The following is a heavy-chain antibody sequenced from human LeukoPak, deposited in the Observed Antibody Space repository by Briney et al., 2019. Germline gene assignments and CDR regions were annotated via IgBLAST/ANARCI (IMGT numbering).Heavy chain of an antibody. V-gene: IGHV1-18*04. CDR1: GYTFTSYG. CDR3: ARVPVLWFGEFNFQH. CDR2: ISAYNGNT. D-gene: IGHD3-10*01. Sequence: ASVKVSCKASGYTFTSYGISWVRQAPGQRLEWIGWISAYNGNTNYAQKLQGRVTMTTDTSTSTAYMELRSLRSDDTAVYYCARVPVLWFGEFNFQHWGQGTLVTVSS. J-gene: IGHJ1*01.